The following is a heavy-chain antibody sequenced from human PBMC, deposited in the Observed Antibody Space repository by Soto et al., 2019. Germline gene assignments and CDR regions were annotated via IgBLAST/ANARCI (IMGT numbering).Heavy chain of an antibody. CDR3: ASRLRTVGTSLWNVDS. J-gene: IGHJ4*02. V-gene: IGHV2-5*02. D-gene: IGHD1-1*01. Sequence: QITLKESGPTLVKPTQTLTLTCTFSGFSLTTRGVGVGWIRQPPGKALEWLALVHSDDEKRYTTFLQTRLTIPMDTSKYEVVLTLTHMVPVDTAPYCSASRLRTVGTSLWNVDSGGQGIRVTVSS. CDR1: GFSLTTRGVG. CDR2: VHSDDEK.